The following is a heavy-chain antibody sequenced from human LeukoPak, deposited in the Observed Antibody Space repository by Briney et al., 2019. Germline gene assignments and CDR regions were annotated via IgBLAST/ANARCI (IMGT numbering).Heavy chain of an antibody. D-gene: IGHD5-24*01. CDR1: GGTFSSYA. CDR2: IIPIFGTA. CDR3: ARDRGDGYSYLKPPYYFDY. V-gene: IGHV1-69*13. J-gene: IGHJ4*02. Sequence: ASVKVSCKASGGTFSSYAISWVRQAPGQGLEWMGGIIPIFGTANYAQKFQGRVTITADESTSTAYMELSSLRSEDTAVYYCARDRGDGYSYLKPPYYFDYWGQGTLVTVSS.